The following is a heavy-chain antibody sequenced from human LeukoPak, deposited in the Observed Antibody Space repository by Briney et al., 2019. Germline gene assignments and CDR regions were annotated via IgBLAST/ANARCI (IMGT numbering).Heavy chain of an antibody. D-gene: IGHD2-2*01. CDR2: IYKSGST. V-gene: IGHV4-39*01. CDR1: GGSISSSSYY. CDR3: ARREGYCSSITCLNRFDP. Sequence: SETLPLTCTVSGGSISSSSYYWGWIRQPPGKGLEWIGSIYKSGSTYYNPSLKSRVTISVDTSKNQFSLKLTSVTAADTALYYCARREGYCSSITCLNRFDPWGQGTLVTVSS. J-gene: IGHJ5*02.